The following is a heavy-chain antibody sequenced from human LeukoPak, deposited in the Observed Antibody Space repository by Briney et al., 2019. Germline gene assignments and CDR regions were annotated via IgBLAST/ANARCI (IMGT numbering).Heavy chain of an antibody. J-gene: IGHJ6*03. Sequence: PGGSLRLSCAASGFTVSSNYMSWVRQAPGKGLEWVSSISRSGSTKYYADSVKGRFTISRDNAKNSLFLQMNSLRAEDTAVYYCATVLRYCSGGNCYSGGLGYMDVWGKGTTVTISS. V-gene: IGHV3-11*01. D-gene: IGHD2-15*01. CDR1: GFTVSSNY. CDR3: ATVLRYCSGGNCYSGGLGYMDV. CDR2: ISRSGSTK.